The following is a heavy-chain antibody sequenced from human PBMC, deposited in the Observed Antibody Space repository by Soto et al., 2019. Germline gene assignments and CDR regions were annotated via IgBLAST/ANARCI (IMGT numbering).Heavy chain of an antibody. CDR1: GGTISSGAYY. CDR3: ARSIDP. J-gene: IGHJ5*02. V-gene: IGHV4-31*03. Sequence: NLSLTCTVSGGTISSGAYYWSWIRQQQGKNMERIGYIYYSGSTNYNPSLKNRVTISVDTSKNQNSLKMSSVTAADTAVYYCARSIDPWGQGTLVTVS. CDR2: IYYSGST.